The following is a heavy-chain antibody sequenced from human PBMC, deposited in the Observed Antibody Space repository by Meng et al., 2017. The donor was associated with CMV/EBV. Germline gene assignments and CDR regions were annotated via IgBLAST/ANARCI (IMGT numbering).Heavy chain of an antibody. V-gene: IGHV3-53*01. Sequence: GESLKISCAASGFTVSSNYMSWVRQAPGKGLEWVSVIYSGGSTYYADSVKGRFTISRDNSKNTLYLQMNSLRAEDTAVHYCARDGQSRFPIDWGQGTLVTVSS. CDR1: GFTVSSNY. CDR3: ARDGQSRFPID. J-gene: IGHJ4*02. D-gene: IGHD2-21*01. CDR2: IYSGGST.